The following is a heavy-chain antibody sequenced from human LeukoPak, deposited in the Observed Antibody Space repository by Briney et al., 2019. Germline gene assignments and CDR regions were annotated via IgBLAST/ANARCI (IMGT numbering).Heavy chain of an antibody. CDR2: FKPSNGDT. D-gene: IGHD3-3*01. CDR3: ARDRDFWSGYDAFDI. Sequence: GASVKVSCKASGGTFSSYAISWVRQAPGQGLEWMGWFKPSNGDTNYAQKFQGRVTMTRDTSISTAYMELSRLRSDDTAVYYCARDRDFWSGYDAFDIWGQGTMVTVSS. V-gene: IGHV1-2*02. J-gene: IGHJ3*02. CDR1: GGTFSSYA.